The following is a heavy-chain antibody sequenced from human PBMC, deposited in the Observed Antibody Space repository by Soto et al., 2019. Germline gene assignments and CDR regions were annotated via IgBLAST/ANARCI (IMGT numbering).Heavy chain of an antibody. CDR3: ARADWNFVVYFYGMDV. CDR2: IYYIGSA. Sequence: SETLSLTCTVSGGSVNSGSFYWSWIRQPPGKGLEWIGYIYYIGSANYNPSLKSRVTISMDTSKNQFSLQLTSVTAADSAVYYCARADWNFVVYFYGMDVCGQGTTVTFCS. D-gene: IGHD1-7*01. CDR1: GGSVNSGSFY. J-gene: IGHJ6*02. V-gene: IGHV4-61*01.